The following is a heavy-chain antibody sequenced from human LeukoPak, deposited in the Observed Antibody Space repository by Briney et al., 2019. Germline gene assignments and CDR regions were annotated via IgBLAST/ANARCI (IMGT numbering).Heavy chain of an antibody. CDR1: GYTFTGYY. D-gene: IGHD5-12*01. Sequence: ASVKVSCKASGYTFTGYYMHWVRQAPGQGLEWMGWINPNSGGTNHAQKFQGRVTMTRDTSISTAYMELSRLRSDDTAVYYCARGRGRWLQLAFDYWGQGTLVTVSS. V-gene: IGHV1-2*02. J-gene: IGHJ4*02. CDR3: ARGRGRWLQLAFDY. CDR2: INPNSGGT.